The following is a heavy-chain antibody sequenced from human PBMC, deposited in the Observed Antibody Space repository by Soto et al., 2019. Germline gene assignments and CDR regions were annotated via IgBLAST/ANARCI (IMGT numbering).Heavy chain of an antibody. D-gene: IGHD5-18*01. CDR1: GYTFTSYA. V-gene: IGHV1-3*01. CDR2: INAGSGNT. J-gene: IGHJ5*02. CDR3: ARATEKLWISWFEP. Sequence: ASVKVSCKASGYTFTSYAMHWVRQAPGQRLEWMGWINAGSGNTKYSQKFQGRVTITRDTSASTAYMELSSLRSEDTAVYYCARATEKLWISWFEPWGQGTQVSVSS.